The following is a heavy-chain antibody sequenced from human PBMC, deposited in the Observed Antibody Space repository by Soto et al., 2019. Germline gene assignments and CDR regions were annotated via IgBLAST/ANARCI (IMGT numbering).Heavy chain of an antibody. CDR1: GDSVSSGGAY. CDR3: ARIKPRYYKIISHSFDY. Sequence: PSETLSLTCSVSGDSVSSGGAYWSWIRQLPGKGLEWIGYLYYGGSANYTPSLKSRLTISLDTSKNQFSLKLKSVTAADTAVYYCARIKPRYYKIISHSFDYWGRGTLVTVSS. V-gene: IGHV4-31*03. D-gene: IGHD3-10*01. CDR2: LYYGGSA. J-gene: IGHJ4*02.